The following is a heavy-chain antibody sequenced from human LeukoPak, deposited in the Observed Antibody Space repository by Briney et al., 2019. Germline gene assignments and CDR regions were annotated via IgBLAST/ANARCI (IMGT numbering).Heavy chain of an antibody. CDR3: AKSSRYYDSSGCDAFDI. J-gene: IGHJ3*02. CDR2: ISGSGGST. Sequence: GGSLRLSCAASGFTFSSYGMSWVRQAPGKGLEWVSAISGSGGSTYYADSVKGRFTISRDNSKNTLYLQMNSLRAEDTAVYYCAKSSRYYDSSGCDAFDIWDQGTMVTVSS. V-gene: IGHV3-23*01. D-gene: IGHD3-22*01. CDR1: GFTFSSYG.